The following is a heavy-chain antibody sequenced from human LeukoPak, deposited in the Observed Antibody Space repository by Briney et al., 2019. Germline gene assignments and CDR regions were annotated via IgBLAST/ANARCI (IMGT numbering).Heavy chain of an antibody. J-gene: IGHJ4*02. CDR3: ARGSLSSNDY. V-gene: IGHV3-30*02. CDR2: IRYDGSNK. Sequence: GGSLRPSCAASGFTFSSYGMHWVRQAPGKGLEWVAFIRYDGSNKYYADSVKGRFTISRDNSKNTLYLQMNSLRAEDTAVYYCARGSLSSNDYWGQGALVTVSS. CDR1: GFTFSSYG. D-gene: IGHD3-16*01.